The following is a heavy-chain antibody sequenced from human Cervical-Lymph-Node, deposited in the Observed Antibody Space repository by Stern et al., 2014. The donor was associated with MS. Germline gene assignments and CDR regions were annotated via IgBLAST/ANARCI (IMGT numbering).Heavy chain of an antibody. V-gene: IGHV1-2*02. D-gene: IGHD2-21*01. J-gene: IGHJ2*01. CDR1: GYTFFDHY. Sequence: IQLVQSGAEVKKPGASVKVSCKASGYTFFDHYMHWVRQAPGQGLECMGWINPTNGGTNYAKKFQGRVTMTRDTSLNTFYMELSRLTSDDTAVYYCVRPARGVDYFDLWGRGTPVRVSS. CDR3: VRPARGVDYFDL. CDR2: INPTNGGT.